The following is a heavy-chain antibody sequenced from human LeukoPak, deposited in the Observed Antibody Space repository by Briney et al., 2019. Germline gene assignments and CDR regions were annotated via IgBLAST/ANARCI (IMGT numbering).Heavy chain of an antibody. CDR2: IYTRGST. CDR3: ARHKEAVWTYYDFWSGYYRGVWFDP. J-gene: IGHJ5*02. V-gene: IGHV4-4*07. CDR1: GGSINNYY. D-gene: IGHD3-3*01. Sequence: SETLSLTCTVSGGSINNYYWSWIRQPAGKGLEWIGRIYTRGSTNYNPSLKSRVTMSVDTSKNQFSLKLSSVTAADTAVYYCARHKEAVWTYYDFWSGYYRGVWFDPWGQGTLVTVSS.